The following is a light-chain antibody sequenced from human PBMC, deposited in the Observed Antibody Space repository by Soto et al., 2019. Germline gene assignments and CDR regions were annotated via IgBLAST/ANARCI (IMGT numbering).Light chain of an antibody. V-gene: IGKV1-39*01. CDR3: QQSYSTPT. CDR1: QSISSY. J-gene: IGKJ2*01. CDR2: ADS. Sequence: DIQMTQSPSSLSASVGDRVTITCRASQSISSYLNWYQQKPGKAPKLLIYADSSLQSGVPSRFSGSGSGTDFTLTISSLQPEDFATYYCQQSYSTPTFGQGTKLEIK.